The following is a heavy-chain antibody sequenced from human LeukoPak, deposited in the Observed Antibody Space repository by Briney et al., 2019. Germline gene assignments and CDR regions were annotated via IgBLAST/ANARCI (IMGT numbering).Heavy chain of an antibody. J-gene: IGHJ4*02. Sequence: GGSLRLSCAASGFIFSNYAMHWVRQAPGKGLEWVAVISYDGSNKYYADSVKGRFTISRDNSKNTLYLQMNSLRAEDTAVYYCAKGGDDIVVVPAAMGPLDYFDYWGQGTLVTVSS. CDR3: AKGGDDIVVVPAAMGPLDYFDY. CDR2: ISYDGSNK. V-gene: IGHV3-30*18. CDR1: GFIFSNYA. D-gene: IGHD2-2*01.